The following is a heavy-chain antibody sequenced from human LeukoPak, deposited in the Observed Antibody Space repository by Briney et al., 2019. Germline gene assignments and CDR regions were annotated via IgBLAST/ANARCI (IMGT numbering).Heavy chain of an antibody. D-gene: IGHD3-22*01. Sequence: ASVKVSCKASGGTFSSYAISWVRQAPGQGLEWMGRIIPILGIANYAQKFQGRVTITADKSTSTAYMELSSLRSEDTAVYYCARERFPPDQYYYDSSGYYSYYFDYWGQGTLVTVSS. V-gene: IGHV1-69*04. CDR1: GGTFSSYA. CDR2: IIPILGIA. J-gene: IGHJ4*02. CDR3: ARERFPPDQYYYDSSGYYSYYFDY.